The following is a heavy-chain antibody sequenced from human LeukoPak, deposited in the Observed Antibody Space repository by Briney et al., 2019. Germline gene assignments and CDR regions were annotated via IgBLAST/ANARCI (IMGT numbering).Heavy chain of an antibody. V-gene: IGHV1-2*02. CDR2: INPNSGGT. CDR1: GYSFTDYY. D-gene: IGHD2-21*01. Sequence: AASVTVSCKSSGYSFTDYYMHWVRQAPGQGLEGMGWINPNSGGTISAQKFQGRVTMNGDTSITTVYMEVRWLTSDDTALYYCARADRLDWGPYLIGPWGQGTLVTVSS. J-gene: IGHJ5*02. CDR3: ARADRLDWGPYLIGP.